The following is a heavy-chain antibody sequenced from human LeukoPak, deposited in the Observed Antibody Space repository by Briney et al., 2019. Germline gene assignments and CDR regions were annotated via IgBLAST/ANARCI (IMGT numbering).Heavy chain of an antibody. Sequence: ASVKVSCKTSGYTFTGYFMPWVRQAPGQGLEWMGRINPNIGATKYARKFQGRVTMTRDTSLRTAYMELSRLRSDDTAVYYCARGQLTDDLDYWGQGTLVTVSS. V-gene: IGHV1-2*06. CDR2: INPNIGAT. CDR1: GYTFTGYF. D-gene: IGHD1-14*01. J-gene: IGHJ4*02. CDR3: ARGQLTDDLDY.